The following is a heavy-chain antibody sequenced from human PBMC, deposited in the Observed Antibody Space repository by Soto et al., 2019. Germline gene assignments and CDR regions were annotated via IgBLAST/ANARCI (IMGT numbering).Heavy chain of an antibody. Sequence: SSVKVSSKASGGTFSSDAISWVRQAPGQGLEWMGGIIPIFGTANYAQKFQGRVTITADESTSTAYMELSSLRSEDTAVYYCARGVVGATTVYYYYGMEGWGQGTTVSVSS. V-gene: IGHV1-69*13. J-gene: IGHJ6*02. CDR2: IIPIFGTA. D-gene: IGHD1-26*01. CDR3: ARGVVGATTVYYYYGMEG. CDR1: GGTFSSDA.